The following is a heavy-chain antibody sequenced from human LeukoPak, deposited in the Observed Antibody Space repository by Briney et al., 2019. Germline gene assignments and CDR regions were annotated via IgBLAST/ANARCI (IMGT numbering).Heavy chain of an antibody. Sequence: GGSLRLSCAASGFTFSDYYMSWIRQAPGKGLEWVSSISSSSSYIYYADSVKGRFTISRDNAKNSLYLQMNSLRAEDTAVYYCAREGYSSSSDVWGQGTTVTVSS. D-gene: IGHD6-13*01. J-gene: IGHJ6*02. CDR1: GFTFSDYY. CDR3: AREGYSSSSDV. V-gene: IGHV3-11*06. CDR2: ISSSSSYI.